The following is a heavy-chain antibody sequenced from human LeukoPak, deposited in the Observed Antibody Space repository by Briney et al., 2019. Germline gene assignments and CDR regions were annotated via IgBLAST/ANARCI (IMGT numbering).Heavy chain of an antibody. CDR2: IYYSGST. Sequence: PSETLSLTCTVSGGSINTRSYYWGWIRQPPGKGLERIGTIYYSGSTYYNPSLKSRVTVSVDTSKNQFSLKLRSVTAADTAVYYCARHLNYGSGSYTHFDPWGQGTLVTVSS. CDR3: ARHLNYGSGSYTHFDP. CDR1: GGSINTRSYY. D-gene: IGHD3-10*01. V-gene: IGHV4-39*01. J-gene: IGHJ5*02.